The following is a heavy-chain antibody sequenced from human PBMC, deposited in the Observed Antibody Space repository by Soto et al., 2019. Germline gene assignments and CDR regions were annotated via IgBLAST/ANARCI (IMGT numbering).Heavy chain of an antibody. Sequence: GGSLRLSCAASGFPFSSNSVNWVRQAPGKGLEWVSYITGSGTTTRYADSVKGRFTLSRDNAKNSLFLDMNSLTDEDTAVYYCARDLNWAFDHWGRGTLVTVSS. V-gene: IGHV3-48*02. CDR2: ITGSGTTT. J-gene: IGHJ5*02. CDR1: GFPFSSNS. D-gene: IGHD1-1*01. CDR3: ARDLNWAFDH.